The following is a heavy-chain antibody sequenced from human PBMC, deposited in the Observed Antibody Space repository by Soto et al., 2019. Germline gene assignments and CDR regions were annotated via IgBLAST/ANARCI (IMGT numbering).Heavy chain of an antibody. CDR3: AREGYCSSTSCFESSFDP. CDR2: ISAYNGNT. CDR1: GYTFTSYG. D-gene: IGHD2-2*01. V-gene: IGHV1-18*01. Sequence: ASVKVSCKASGYTFTSYGISWVRQAPGQGLEWMGWISAYNGNTNYAQKLQGRVTMTTDTSTSTAYMELRSLRSDDTAVYYCAREGYCSSTSCFESSFDPWGQGTMVTVSS. J-gene: IGHJ5*02.